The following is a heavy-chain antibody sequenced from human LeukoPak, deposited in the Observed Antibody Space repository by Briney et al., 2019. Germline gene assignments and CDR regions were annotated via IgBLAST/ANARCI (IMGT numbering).Heavy chain of an antibody. CDR3: ARDHGAARGAFDI. CDR1: GGSISSYY. CDR2: IYYSGST. Sequence: SETLSLTCTVSGGSISSYYWSWIRQPPGKGLEWIGYIYYSGSTNYNPSLKSRLTISVDTSKNQFSLKLSSVTAADTAVYYCARDHGAARGAFDIWGQGTMVTVSS. J-gene: IGHJ3*02. D-gene: IGHD6-6*01. V-gene: IGHV4-59*12.